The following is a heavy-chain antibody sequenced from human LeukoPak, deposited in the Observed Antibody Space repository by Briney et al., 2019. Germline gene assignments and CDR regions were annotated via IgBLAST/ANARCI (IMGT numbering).Heavy chain of an antibody. CDR2: ISGGSSTI. Sequence: GGSLRLSCAASGFTFSTYSINWVRLAPGKGLEWLSYISGGSSTIYYADAVKGRFTISRDNAKNSVYLQMNSLRAEDTAVYYCARDRELTSYDSAAFDIWGHGTMVTVSS. CDR3: ARDRELTSYDSAAFDI. J-gene: IGHJ3*02. D-gene: IGHD3-22*01. CDR1: GFTFSTYS. V-gene: IGHV3-48*01.